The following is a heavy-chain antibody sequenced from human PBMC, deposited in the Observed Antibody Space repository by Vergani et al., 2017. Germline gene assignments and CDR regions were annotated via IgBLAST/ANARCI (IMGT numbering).Heavy chain of an antibody. V-gene: IGHV4-39*01. CDR2: MDYSGST. CDR3: ASKRGACRAAYCHSYDF. CDR1: GDSVISTDYH. D-gene: IGHD2-15*01. J-gene: IGHJ4*02. Sequence: QVQLQESVPGLVKPSETLSLTCTVSGDSVISTDYHWGWIRQPPGKGLEWIGSMDYSGSTTYNPSLESRISISFETPKNQFSLRLTSVTGADTGGYYCASKRGACRAAYCHSYDFWGPGTLVGVSS.